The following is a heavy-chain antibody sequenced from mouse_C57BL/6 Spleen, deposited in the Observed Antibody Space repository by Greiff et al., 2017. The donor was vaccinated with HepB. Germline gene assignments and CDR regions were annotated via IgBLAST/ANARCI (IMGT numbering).Heavy chain of an antibody. V-gene: IGHV1-22*01. J-gene: IGHJ4*01. Sequence: EVKLVESGPELVKPGASVKMSCKASGYTFTDYNMHWVKQSHGKSLEWIGYINPNNGGTSYNQKFKGKATLTVNKSSSTAYMELRSLTSEDSAVYYCARGSSGYIYAMDYWGQGTSVTVSS. CDR1: GYTFTDYN. D-gene: IGHD3-2*02. CDR2: INPNNGGT. CDR3: ARGSSGYIYAMDY.